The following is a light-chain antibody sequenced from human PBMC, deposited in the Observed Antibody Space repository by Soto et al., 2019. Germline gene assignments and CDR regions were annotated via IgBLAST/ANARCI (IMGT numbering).Light chain of an antibody. V-gene: IGKV1-39*01. Sequence: DIQMTQSPSSLSASVGDRVTITCRTSQFISTYLHWYQQKPGKAPNLLIYAASKLHSGVPSRFSGSGSRTDFTLIISSLQPEDFASYYCQQTYSPPRTFGQGTKREI. CDR3: QQTYSPPRT. CDR2: AAS. CDR1: QFISTY. J-gene: IGKJ2*01.